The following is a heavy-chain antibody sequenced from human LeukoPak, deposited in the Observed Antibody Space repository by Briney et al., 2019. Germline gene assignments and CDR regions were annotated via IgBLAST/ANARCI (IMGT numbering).Heavy chain of an antibody. Sequence: GGSLRLSCAASGFTFSSYEMNWVRQAPGKGLEWVSYISSSGSTIYYADSVKGRFTISRDNAKNSLYLQMNSLRAEDTAVYYCARALGRGYRQQLVPDYWAREPWSPSPQ. J-gene: IGHJ4*02. CDR3: ARALGRGYRQQLVPDY. V-gene: IGHV3-48*03. D-gene: IGHD6-13*01. CDR2: ISSSGSTI. CDR1: GFTFSSYE.